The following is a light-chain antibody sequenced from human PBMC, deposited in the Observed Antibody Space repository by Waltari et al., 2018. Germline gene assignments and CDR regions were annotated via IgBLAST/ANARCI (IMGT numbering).Light chain of an antibody. CDR2: DAT. J-gene: IGKJ4*01. CDR3: QQYDNVPLT. CDR1: QDIMKY. V-gene: IGKV1-33*01. Sequence: DIQMTQSPSSLSASVGDRVPITCQATQDIMKYVNWYQQKPGEAPKLLIFDATNLEAGVPSRFSGSGFGTDFTFTISSLQPEDIATYYCQQYDNVPLTFGGGTKVELK.